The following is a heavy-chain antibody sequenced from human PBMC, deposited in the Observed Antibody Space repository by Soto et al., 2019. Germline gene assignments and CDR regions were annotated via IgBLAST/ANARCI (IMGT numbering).Heavy chain of an antibody. J-gene: IGHJ4*02. D-gene: IGHD6-6*01. CDR2: IYNGGGT. Sequence: EVQLVETGGGLIQPGGSLRLSCAASGFTVSGNYMSWVRQAPGKGLEWVSVIYNGGGTYYGDSVKGRFTISRDNSKNTLYIQMHSLRAEDTAVYYCASTRGSSYDYWGQGTLVTVSS. CDR3: ASTRGSSYDY. V-gene: IGHV3-53*02. CDR1: GFTVSGNY.